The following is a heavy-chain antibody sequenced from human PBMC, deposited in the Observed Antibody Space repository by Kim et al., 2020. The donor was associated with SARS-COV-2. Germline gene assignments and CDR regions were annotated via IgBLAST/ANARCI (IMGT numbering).Heavy chain of an antibody. V-gene: IGHV3-33*01. J-gene: IGHJ3*02. CDR3: ARDRSLYDSSAFDI. CDR1: GFTFSSYG. Sequence: GGSLRLSCAASGFTFSSYGMHWVRQAPGKGLEWVAAIWYDGSNKYYADSVKGRFTISRDNSKNTLYLQMNSLRAEDTAVYYCARDRSLYDSSAFDIWGQG. CDR2: IWYDGSNK. D-gene: IGHD3-22*01.